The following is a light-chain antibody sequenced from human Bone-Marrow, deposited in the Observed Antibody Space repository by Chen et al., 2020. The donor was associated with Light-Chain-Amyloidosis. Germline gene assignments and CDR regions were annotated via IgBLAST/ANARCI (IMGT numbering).Light chain of an antibody. Sequence: EIVLTQSQGTLSLSPGEGANLSCRASQTIRSNYLTWYQQKFGQAPRLLIYGSSSRATGIPDRFTGSGSGTNFALTIHRLEPEDFAMYYCQQYGTSPLTFGGGTKVEIK. CDR3: QQYGTSPLT. CDR1: QTIRSNY. V-gene: IGKV3-20*01. J-gene: IGKJ4*01. CDR2: GSS.